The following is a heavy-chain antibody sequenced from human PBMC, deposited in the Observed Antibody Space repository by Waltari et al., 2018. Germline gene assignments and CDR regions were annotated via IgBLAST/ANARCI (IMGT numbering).Heavy chain of an antibody. V-gene: IGHV3-7*01. CDR2: IKQDGSEK. CDR3: ARVDRRAYCSSTSCLAYYYYYYMDV. J-gene: IGHJ6*03. D-gene: IGHD2-2*01. CDR1: GFTFSSYW. Sequence: EVQLVESGGGLVQPGGSLRLSCAASGFTFSSYWMSWVRQAPGKGLEWVANIKQDGSEKYYVDSVKGRFTISRDNAKNSLYLQMNSLRAEDTAVYYCARVDRRAYCSSTSCLAYYYYYYMDVWGKGTTVTVSS.